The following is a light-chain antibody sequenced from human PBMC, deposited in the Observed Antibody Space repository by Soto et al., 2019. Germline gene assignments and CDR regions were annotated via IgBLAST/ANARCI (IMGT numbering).Light chain of an antibody. J-gene: IGKJ1*01. CDR2: SAS. V-gene: IGKV3-15*01. CDR1: QSVSSD. Sequence: IVMTQSPATLSVSPGERATLSCRASQSVSSDLAWYHQKPGQAPRLLIYSASTRATGIPARFSGSGSGTEFTLTINSLQSEDFAVYYCQQYNNWPRTFGQGTK. CDR3: QQYNNWPRT.